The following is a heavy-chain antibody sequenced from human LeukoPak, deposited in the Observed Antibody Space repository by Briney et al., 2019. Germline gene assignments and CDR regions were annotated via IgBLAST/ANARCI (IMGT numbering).Heavy chain of an antibody. J-gene: IGHJ5*02. CDR3: AAVDTSIS. Sequence: SETLSLTCAVYGGSFSDYFCIWIRQPPGKGLEWIGEIYHSGSTNYNPSLKSRVTISVDKSKNQFSLKLSSVTAADTAVYYCAAVDTSISWGQGTLVTVSS. CDR2: IYHSGST. CDR1: GGSFSDYF. V-gene: IGHV4-34*01. D-gene: IGHD5-18*01.